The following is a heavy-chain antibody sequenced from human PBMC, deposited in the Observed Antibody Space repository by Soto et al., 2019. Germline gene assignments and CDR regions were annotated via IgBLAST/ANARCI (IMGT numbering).Heavy chain of an antibody. Sequence: SGPTLVNPTQTLTLTCTFSGFSFSTSGVGVGWIRQPPGKALEWLALIYWDEDKRYRPSLRSRLTITKDTSKNQVVLTMTNMDPVDTATYYCVSGSFPNWFDPWGQGTPVTVSS. J-gene: IGHJ5*02. CDR1: GFSFSTSGVG. CDR3: VSGSFPNWFDP. V-gene: IGHV2-5*02. CDR2: IYWDEDK. D-gene: IGHD3-10*01.